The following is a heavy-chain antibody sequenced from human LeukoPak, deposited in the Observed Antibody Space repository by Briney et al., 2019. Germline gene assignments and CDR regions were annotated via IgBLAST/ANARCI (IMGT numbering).Heavy chain of an antibody. CDR3: TIAVAGNPIDY. CDR2: ISSSSSTI. CDR1: GFTFSSYS. Sequence: GGSLRLSCAASGFTFSSYSMNWVRQAPGKGLEWVSYISSSSSTIYYADSVKGRFTISRDNAKNSLYLQMNSLRAEDTAVYYCTIAVAGNPIDYWGQGTLVTVSS. D-gene: IGHD6-13*01. J-gene: IGHJ4*02. V-gene: IGHV3-48*01.